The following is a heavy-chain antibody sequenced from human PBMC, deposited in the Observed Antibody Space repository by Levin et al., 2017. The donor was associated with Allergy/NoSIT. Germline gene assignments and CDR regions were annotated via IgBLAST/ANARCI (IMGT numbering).Heavy chain of an antibody. CDR2: ISSSGSTI. D-gene: IGHD1-7*01. J-gene: IGHJ4*02. V-gene: IGHV3-11*01. Sequence: GESLKISCAASGFTFSDYYMSWIRQAPGKGLEWVSYISSSGSTIYYADSVKGRFTISRDNAKNSLYLQMNSLRAEDTAVYYCAREVGTNWNYGGPFDYWGQGTLVTVSS. CDR1: GFTFSDYY. CDR3: AREVGTNWNYGGPFDY.